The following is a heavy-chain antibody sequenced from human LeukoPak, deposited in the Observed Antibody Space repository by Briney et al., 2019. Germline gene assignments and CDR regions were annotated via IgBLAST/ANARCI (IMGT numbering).Heavy chain of an antibody. CDR1: GFTFSSYG. CDR3: ARESSGWPRVMDY. Sequence: HPGRSLRLSCAASGFTFSSYGMHWVRQAPGKGLEWVAVIWYDGSNKYYADSVKGRFTISRDNSKNTLYLQMNSLGVDDTAVYHCARESSGWPRVMDYWGQGTLVTVSS. CDR2: IWYDGSNK. J-gene: IGHJ4*02. D-gene: IGHD6-19*01. V-gene: IGHV3-33*01.